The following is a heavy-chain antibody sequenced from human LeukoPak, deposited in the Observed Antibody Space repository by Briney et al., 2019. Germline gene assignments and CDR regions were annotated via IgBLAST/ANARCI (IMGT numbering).Heavy chain of an antibody. V-gene: IGHV3-30*04. Sequence: GGSLRLSCAASGFTFSSYAMHWVRQAPGKGLEWVAVISYDGSNKYYADSVKGRFTISRDNSKNKLYLQMNSLRAEDTAVYYCGRDGRGQGTLVTVSS. CDR1: GFTFSSYA. J-gene: IGHJ4*02. CDR2: ISYDGSNK. CDR3: GRDG.